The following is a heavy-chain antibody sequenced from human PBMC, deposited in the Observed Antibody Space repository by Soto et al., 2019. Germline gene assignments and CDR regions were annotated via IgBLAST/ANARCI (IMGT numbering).Heavy chain of an antibody. CDR1: GYTFTSYD. CDR2: MNPNSGNT. V-gene: IGHV1-8*01. J-gene: IGHJ4*02. Sequence: ASVKVSCKASGYTFTSYDINWVRQATGQGLEWMGWMNPNSGNTGYAQKFQGRVTMTRNTSISTAYMELSSLRSEDTAVYYCAGRYCTNGVCHFDYCGQGTLVTVSS. CDR3: AGRYCTNGVCHFDY. D-gene: IGHD2-8*01.